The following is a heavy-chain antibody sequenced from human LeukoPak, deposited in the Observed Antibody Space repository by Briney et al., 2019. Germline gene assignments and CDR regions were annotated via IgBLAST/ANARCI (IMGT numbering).Heavy chain of an antibody. Sequence: PSKTLSLTCAVYGGSFRGYYWNWIRQPPGKALDWIGEINHSGSTNYNPSLRSRVTMSVDTSKNQFALKLSSVTAADTAVYYCARFSVVGAPPTWGQGTVVTVSA. D-gene: IGHD1-26*01. J-gene: IGHJ5*02. CDR1: GGSFRGYY. V-gene: IGHV4-34*01. CDR3: ARFSVVGAPPT. CDR2: INHSGST.